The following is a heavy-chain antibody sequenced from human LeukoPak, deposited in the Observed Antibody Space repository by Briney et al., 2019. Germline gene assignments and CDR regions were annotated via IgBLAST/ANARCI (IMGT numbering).Heavy chain of an antibody. D-gene: IGHD4-17*01. V-gene: IGHV1-24*01. Sequence: GASVKVSCKVSGYTLTELSMHWVRQAPGKGLEWMGGFDPEDGETIYAQKFQGRVTMTEDTSTDTAYMELSSLRSEGTAVYYCATELGTVPLDAFDIWGQGTMVTVSS. J-gene: IGHJ3*02. CDR2: FDPEDGET. CDR1: GYTLTELS. CDR3: ATELGTVPLDAFDI.